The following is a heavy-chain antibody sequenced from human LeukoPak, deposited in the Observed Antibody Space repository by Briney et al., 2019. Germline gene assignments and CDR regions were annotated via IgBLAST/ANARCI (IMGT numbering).Heavy chain of an antibody. CDR2: IYSGGST. V-gene: IGHV3-53*01. CDR1: GFTVSSNY. Sequence: GGSLRLSCAASGFTVSSNYMSWVRQAPGKGLEWVSAIYSGGSTYYADSVKGRFTIPRDNSKNTLYLQMNSLRAEDTAVYYCARVRKEYQLLLFDYWGQGTLVTVSS. J-gene: IGHJ4*02. D-gene: IGHD2-2*01. CDR3: ARVRKEYQLLLFDY.